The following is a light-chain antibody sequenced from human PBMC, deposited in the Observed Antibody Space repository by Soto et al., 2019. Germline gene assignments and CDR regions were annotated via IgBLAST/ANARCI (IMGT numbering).Light chain of an antibody. V-gene: IGKV3D-15*01. Sequence: EIVMTQSPATLSVSPGERATLSCRASQSVSSNLAWYQQKPGQAPRLLIYGASTRATGIPARFSGSGSGTECTLTSSRLQSEDFAVYYCQQYNNWPPWTFGQGTKVQIK. J-gene: IGKJ1*01. CDR2: GAS. CDR3: QQYNNWPPWT. CDR1: QSVSSN.